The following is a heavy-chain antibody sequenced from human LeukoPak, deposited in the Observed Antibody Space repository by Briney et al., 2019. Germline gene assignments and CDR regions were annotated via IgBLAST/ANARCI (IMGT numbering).Heavy chain of an antibody. Sequence: ASVKVSCKASGGTFSSYAISWVRQAPGQGLEWMGRIIPIFGIANYAPKFQGRVTITADKSTSTAYMELSSLRSEDTAVYYCARGGDLQALLGKRPYYYYYGMDVWGQGTTVTVSS. CDR3: ARGGDLQALLGKRPYYYYYGMDV. D-gene: IGHD7-27*01. V-gene: IGHV1-69*04. CDR2: IIPIFGIA. J-gene: IGHJ6*02. CDR1: GGTFSSYA.